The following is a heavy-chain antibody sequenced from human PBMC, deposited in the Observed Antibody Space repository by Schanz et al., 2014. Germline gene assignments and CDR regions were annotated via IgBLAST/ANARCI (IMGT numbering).Heavy chain of an antibody. CDR2: IIPILDIT. D-gene: IGHD2-15*01. V-gene: IGHV1-69*09. CDR1: GYTFTSYA. CDR3: ARGGDYIVVLVAVTREYYYHAMDV. J-gene: IGHJ6*02. Sequence: QVQLVQSGSELKKPGASVKVSCKASGYTFTSYAMNWVRQAPGQGLEWMGTIIPILDITNYAQKFQGRVTITADKSTSTAYMELSNLRAEDTAVYYCARGGDYIVVLVAVTREYYYHAMDVWGQGTTVTVSS.